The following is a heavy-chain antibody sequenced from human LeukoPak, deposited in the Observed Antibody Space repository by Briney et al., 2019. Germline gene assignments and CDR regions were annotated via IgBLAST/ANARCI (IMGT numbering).Heavy chain of an antibody. CDR2: IWYDGSNK. CDR3: ARDTVNGPFVISLDY. Sequence: GGSLRLSCAASGFTFSSYGMHWVRQAPGKGLEWVAVIWYDGSNKYYADSVKGRFTISRDNSKNTLYLQMNSLRAEDTAVYYCARDTVNGPFVISLDYWGQGALVTVSS. J-gene: IGHJ4*02. V-gene: IGHV3-33*01. CDR1: GFTFSSYG. D-gene: IGHD2-8*01.